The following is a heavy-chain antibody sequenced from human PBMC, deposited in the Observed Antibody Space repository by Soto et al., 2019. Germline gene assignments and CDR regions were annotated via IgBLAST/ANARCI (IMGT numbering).Heavy chain of an antibody. CDR3: ARVRGNYQNWFDP. V-gene: IGHV4-34*01. D-gene: IGHD4-4*01. Sequence: SETLSLTCAVYGGSFSGYYWSWIRQPPGKGLEWIGEINHSGSTNYNPSLKSRVTISVDTSKNQFSLKLTSVTAADTAVYYCARVRGNYQNWFDPWGQGTLVTVSS. J-gene: IGHJ5*02. CDR2: INHSGST. CDR1: GGSFSGYY.